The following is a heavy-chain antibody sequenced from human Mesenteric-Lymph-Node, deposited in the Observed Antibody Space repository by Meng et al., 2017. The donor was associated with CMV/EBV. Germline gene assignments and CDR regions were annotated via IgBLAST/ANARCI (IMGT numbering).Heavy chain of an antibody. CDR2: IYSGGSTT. CDR3: AKMHQDSSSWEFDY. J-gene: IGHJ4*02. V-gene: IGHV3-23*03. D-gene: IGHD6-13*01. Sequence: GESLKISCAASGLTFSNYAMSWVRQAPGKGLEWVSVIYSGGSTTYYADSVKGRFTISRDNSKNTLYLQMNSLRAEDTAVYYCAKMHQDSSSWEFDYWGQGTLVTVSS. CDR1: GLTFSNYA.